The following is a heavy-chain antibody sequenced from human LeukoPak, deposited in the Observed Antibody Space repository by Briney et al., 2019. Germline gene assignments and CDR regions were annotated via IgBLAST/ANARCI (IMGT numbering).Heavy chain of an antibody. Sequence: PSEILSLTCTVAGGSISWYYWSWIRQPPGKGLEWIGYIYYTGSTNYNPSLKSRVTISVDTPRDDCSLKLTSVTAADTAVYYCASFSGTSRFVYWGQGILVTVSS. CDR1: GGSISWYY. V-gene: IGHV4-59*01. CDR3: ASFSGTSRFVY. D-gene: IGHD3-3*01. CDR2: IYYTGST. J-gene: IGHJ4*02.